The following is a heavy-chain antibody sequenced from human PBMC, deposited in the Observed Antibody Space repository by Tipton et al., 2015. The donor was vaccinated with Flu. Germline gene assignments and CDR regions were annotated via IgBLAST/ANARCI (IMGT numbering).Heavy chain of an antibody. CDR1: GGSITSYY. Sequence: TLSLTCTVSGGSITSYYWSWIRQPPGKGLEWIGYIYYSGSTNYNPSLKSRVTISVDTSKNQFSLKLSSVTAADTAVYYCARYGSYFEYWGQGTLVTVSS. J-gene: IGHJ4*02. V-gene: IGHV4-59*07. CDR2: IYYSGST. CDR3: ARYGSYFEY. D-gene: IGHD1-26*01.